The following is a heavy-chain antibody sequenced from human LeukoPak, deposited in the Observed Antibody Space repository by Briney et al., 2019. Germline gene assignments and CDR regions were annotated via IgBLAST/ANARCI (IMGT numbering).Heavy chain of an antibody. V-gene: IGHV3-30*04. D-gene: IGHD3-22*01. CDR3: ASADYYDSSGYSPRKYYFDY. J-gene: IGHJ4*02. CDR2: ISYDGSNK. Sequence: PGGSLRLSCAASGFTFSSYAMHWVRQAPSKGLEWVAVISYDGSNKYYADSVKGRFTISRDNSKNTLYLQMNSLRAEDTAVYYCASADYYDSSGYSPRKYYFDYWGQGTLVTVSS. CDR1: GFTFSSYA.